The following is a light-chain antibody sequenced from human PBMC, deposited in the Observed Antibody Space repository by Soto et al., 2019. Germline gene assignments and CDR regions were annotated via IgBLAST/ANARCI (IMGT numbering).Light chain of an antibody. CDR2: GAS. Sequence: EIVLTQSPGTLSLSPGERATLSCRASQSVSSSYLAWCQQKPGQAPRLLSYGASSRAAGIPDRFSGSGSGTDFTLTISRLEPEDFAVYYCQQYGSSPPWTFGQGTKVEIK. CDR1: QSVSSSY. V-gene: IGKV3-20*01. CDR3: QQYGSSPPWT. J-gene: IGKJ1*01.